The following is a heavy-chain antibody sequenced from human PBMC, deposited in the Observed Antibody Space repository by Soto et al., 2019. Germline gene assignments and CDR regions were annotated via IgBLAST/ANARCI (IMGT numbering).Heavy chain of an antibody. J-gene: IGHJ6*02. CDR3: AREYRPVYYYGMDV. V-gene: IGHV3-21*01. CDR1: GFTFSSYS. CDR2: ISSSSSYI. D-gene: IGHD2-2*01. Sequence: VQLVESGGGLVKPGGSLRLSCAASGFTFSSYSMNWVRQAPGKGLEWVSSISSSSSYIYYADSVKGRFTISRDNAKNSLYLQMNSLRAEDTAVYYCAREYRPVYYYGMDVWGQGTTVTVSS.